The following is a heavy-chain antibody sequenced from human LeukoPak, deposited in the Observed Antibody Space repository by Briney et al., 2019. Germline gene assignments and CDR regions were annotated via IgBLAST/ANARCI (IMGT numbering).Heavy chain of an antibody. CDR3: ARRHYYDSSGYYFFDY. CDR2: IIPIFGTA. D-gene: IGHD3-22*01. Sequence: SVKVSCKASGGTFSSYAISWVRQAPGQGLEWMGGIIPIFGTANYAQKSQGRVTITTEESTSTAYMELSSLRSEDTAVYYCARRHYYDSSGYYFFDYWGQGTLVTVSS. CDR1: GGTFSSYA. J-gene: IGHJ4*02. V-gene: IGHV1-69*05.